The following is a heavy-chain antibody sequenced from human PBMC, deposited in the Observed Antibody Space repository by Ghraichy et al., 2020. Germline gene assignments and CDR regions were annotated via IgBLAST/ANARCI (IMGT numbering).Heavy chain of an antibody. V-gene: IGHV4-34*01. CDR2: INHSGNT. J-gene: IGHJ4*02. D-gene: IGHD6-19*01. CDR1: GGSLSVYY. Sequence: ESLNISCAVSGGSLSVYYWSWIRQSPGKGLEWIGEINHSGNTNYNPSLESRVTVSADRSKNQVSLQLRSVTAADTATYYCASLRIAVDGTGGFWGQGTLVTVSS. CDR3: ASLRIAVDGTGGF.